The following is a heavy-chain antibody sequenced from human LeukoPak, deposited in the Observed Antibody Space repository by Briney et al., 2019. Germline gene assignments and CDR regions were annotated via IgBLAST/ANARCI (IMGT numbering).Heavy chain of an antibody. V-gene: IGHV1-2*04. Sequence: ASVKVSCKASGYTFTGYYMHWVRQAPGHGLEWMGWINPNSGGTNYAQKFQGWVTMTRDTSISTAYMELSRLRSDDTAVYYCARDRELGYYYYGMDVWGQGTTVTVSS. J-gene: IGHJ6*02. CDR1: GYTFTGYY. D-gene: IGHD7-27*01. CDR3: ARDRELGYYYYGMDV. CDR2: INPNSGGT.